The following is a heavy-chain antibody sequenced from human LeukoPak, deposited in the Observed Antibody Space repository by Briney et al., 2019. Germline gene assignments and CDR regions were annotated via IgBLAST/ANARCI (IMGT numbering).Heavy chain of an antibody. CDR2: THYSGSN. Sequence: SETLSLTCTVCGGSISSYYWRWLRQAPGKGVEYVGYTHYSGSNNYNPSLKSRVTISLDTSGNQFSLKLSSVTAADTAVYYCASGYCGGACQLGGVDMWGQGTMVTVSS. V-gene: IGHV4-59*01. J-gene: IGHJ3*02. D-gene: IGHD2-21*02. CDR1: GGSISSYY. CDR3: ASGYCGGACQLGGVDM.